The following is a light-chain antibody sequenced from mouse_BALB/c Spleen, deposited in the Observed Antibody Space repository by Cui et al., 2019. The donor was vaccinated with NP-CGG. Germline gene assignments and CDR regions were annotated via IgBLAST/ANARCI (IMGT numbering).Light chain of an antibody. CDR2: GTS. CDR1: TGAVTTSNY. V-gene: IGLV2*02. CDR3: ALWYGTHRV. Sequence: QAVVTQEYAPTTSTGGTVILTCRSRTGAVTTSNYANWVQEKPDHLFSALIDGTSNRTPGVPVLFSGSLIGDKTALIITGAGNGDDAMYFCALWYGTHRVFGGGTKLTVL. J-gene: IGLJ1*01.